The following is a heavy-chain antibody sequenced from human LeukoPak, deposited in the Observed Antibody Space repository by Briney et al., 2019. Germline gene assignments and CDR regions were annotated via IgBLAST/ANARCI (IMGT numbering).Heavy chain of an antibody. CDR3: ARDGDIVLMVYAIPNFDC. CDR1: GFTFSSYW. V-gene: IGHV3-7*01. Sequence: GGSLRLSCAASGFTFSSYWMSWVRQAPRKGLEWVANIKQDGSEKYYVDSVKGRFTISRDNAKNSLYLQMNSLRAEDTAVYYCARDGDIVLMVYAIPNFDCWGQGTLVTVSS. J-gene: IGHJ4*02. D-gene: IGHD2-8*01. CDR2: IKQDGSEK.